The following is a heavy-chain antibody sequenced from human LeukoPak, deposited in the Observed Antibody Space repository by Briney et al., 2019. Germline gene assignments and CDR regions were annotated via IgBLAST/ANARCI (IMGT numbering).Heavy chain of an antibody. CDR1: GYTFTSYY. D-gene: IGHD1-7*01. V-gene: IGHV1-46*01. Sequence: ASVKVSCKASGYTFTSYYMHWVRQAPGQGLEWMGIINPSGGSTSYAQKFQGRVTMTRDKSTSTVYMELSSLRSDDTAVYYCARHITGTILGYDYWGQGTLVTVSS. CDR2: INPSGGST. CDR3: ARHITGTILGYDY. J-gene: IGHJ4*02.